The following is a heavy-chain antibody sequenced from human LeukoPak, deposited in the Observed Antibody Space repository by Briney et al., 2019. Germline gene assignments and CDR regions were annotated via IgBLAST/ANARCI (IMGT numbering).Heavy chain of an antibody. CDR2: INPNSGGT. CDR1: GYTFTGYY. J-gene: IGHJ3*02. V-gene: IGHV1-2*02. CDR3: ARRLGLRWDLQAFDI. D-gene: IGHD4-23*01. Sequence: ASVKVSCKASGYTFTGYYMHWVRQAPGQGLEWMGWINPNSGGTNYAQNFQGRVTMTRDTPISTAYMELSSLRSEDTAVYYCARRLGLRWDLQAFDIWGQGTMVTVSS.